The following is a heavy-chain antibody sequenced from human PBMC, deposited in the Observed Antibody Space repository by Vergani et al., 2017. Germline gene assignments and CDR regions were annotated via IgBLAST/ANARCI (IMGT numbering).Heavy chain of an antibody. CDR3: ARVSSSGSLDY. V-gene: IGHV3-9*01. J-gene: IGHJ4*02. D-gene: IGHD3-3*01. CDR2: ISWNSGSI. CDR1: GFTFDDYA. Sequence: EVQLVESGGGLVQPGRSLRLSCAASGFTFDDYAMHWVRQAPGKGLEWVSGISWNSGSIGYADSVKGRFTISRDNAKNSLYLQMNSLRAEDTALYYCARVSSSGSLDYWGQGTLVTVSS.